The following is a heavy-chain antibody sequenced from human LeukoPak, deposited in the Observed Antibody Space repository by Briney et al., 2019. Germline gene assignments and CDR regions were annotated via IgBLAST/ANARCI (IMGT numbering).Heavy chain of an antibody. J-gene: IGHJ3*02. CDR1: SYYITSGHY. CDR3: ARDEYCSSTSCYTGDAFDI. D-gene: IGHD2-2*02. CDR2: IYTSGST. Sequence: SETLSLTCTVSSYYITSGHYWSWIRQPAGKGLEWIGRIYTSGSTNYNPSLKSRVTMSVDTSKNQFSLKLSSVTAADTAVYYCARDEYCSSTSCYTGDAFDIWGQGTMVTVSS. V-gene: IGHV4-4*07.